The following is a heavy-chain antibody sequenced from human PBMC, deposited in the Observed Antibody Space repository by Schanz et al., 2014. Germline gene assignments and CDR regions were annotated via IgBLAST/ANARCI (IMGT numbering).Heavy chain of an antibody. V-gene: IGHV3-74*01. CDR3: VRDTDYHFDY. D-gene: IGHD4-17*01. J-gene: IGHJ4*02. CDR1: GFTFGSYA. Sequence: EVRLLESGGGLVQPGGSLRLSCVGSGFTFGSYAMNWVRQAPGKGLVWVSRTSHDGSFTTFADSVKGRFTISRDNAKNALYLQMNSLRAEDTAVYYCVRDTDYHFDYWGQGTLVTVSS. CDR2: TSHDGSFT.